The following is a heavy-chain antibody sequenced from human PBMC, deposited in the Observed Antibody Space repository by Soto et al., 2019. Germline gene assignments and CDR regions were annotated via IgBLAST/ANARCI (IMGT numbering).Heavy chain of an antibody. J-gene: IGHJ6*02. CDR1: GFTFSSYG. CDR2: ISYDGRNK. D-gene: IGHD5-12*01. CDR3: AKDGGYEVGNYYGMDV. Sequence: GGALRLSCAASGFTFSSYGMHWVRQAPGKGLGWAAVISYDGRNKYYADSVKGRFTISRDNSKNTLYLQMNSLRAEDTAVYYCAKDGGYEVGNYYGMDVWGQGTTVTVSS. V-gene: IGHV3-30*18.